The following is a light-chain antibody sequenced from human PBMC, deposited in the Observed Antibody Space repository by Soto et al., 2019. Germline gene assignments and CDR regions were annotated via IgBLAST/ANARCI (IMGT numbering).Light chain of an antibody. V-gene: IGKV1-39*01. J-gene: IGKJ4*01. CDR2: AAF. CDR3: QQSYSIPLT. CDR1: QSINNY. Sequence: DIQMTQSPSSLSASVGDRVTITCRASQSINNYLNWYQQKPGKAPKLLIYAAFSLQSGVPSRFSGIGSGPDFTLTISSLQPEDFATFYCQQSYSIPLTFGGGTKVEIK.